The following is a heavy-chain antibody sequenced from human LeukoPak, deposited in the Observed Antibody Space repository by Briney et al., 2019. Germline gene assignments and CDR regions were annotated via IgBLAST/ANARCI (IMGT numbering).Heavy chain of an antibody. D-gene: IGHD3-9*01. CDR2: ITSSGTYI. J-gene: IGHJ4*02. Sequence: GGSLRLSCATSGFTFNNYNMNWVRQAPGRALEWASSITSSGTYIFYADSVKGRFTISRDNAKNSLYLQMNSLRAEDTAVYYCAKSDSSNVLRYFDWYATPAHHPFDYWGQGTLVTVSS. V-gene: IGHV3-21*04. CDR1: GFTFNNYN. CDR3: AKSDSSNVLRYFDWYATPAHHPFDY.